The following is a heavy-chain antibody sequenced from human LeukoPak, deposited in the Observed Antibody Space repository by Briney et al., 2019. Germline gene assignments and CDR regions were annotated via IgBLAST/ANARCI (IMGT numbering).Heavy chain of an antibody. CDR2: IDSYGSST. V-gene: IGHV3-74*01. Sequence: GGSLRLSCAASGFTFSSYWMHWVRQAPGKGLVWVSRIDSYGSSTSCADSVKGRFTISRDNAKNTLYLQMNSLRAEDTAVYYCARAPLVSYDSSGYYVGYFDYWGQGTLVTVSS. CDR3: ARAPLVSYDSSGYYVGYFDY. J-gene: IGHJ4*02. D-gene: IGHD3-22*01. CDR1: GFTFSSYW.